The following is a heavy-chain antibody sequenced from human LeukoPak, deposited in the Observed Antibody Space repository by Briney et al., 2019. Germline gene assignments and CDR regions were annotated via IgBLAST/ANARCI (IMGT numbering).Heavy chain of an antibody. Sequence: GGSLRLSCTASGFTFSSYAMTWVRQAPGKGLEWVSAMGGSGDSPKYADSVKGRFTMSRDSSKNMVYLQMNSLRPEGTAVYYCARDWSADYWGQGTLVTVSS. J-gene: IGHJ4*02. V-gene: IGHV3-23*01. CDR3: ARDWSADY. CDR2: MGGSGDSP. CDR1: GFTFSSYA.